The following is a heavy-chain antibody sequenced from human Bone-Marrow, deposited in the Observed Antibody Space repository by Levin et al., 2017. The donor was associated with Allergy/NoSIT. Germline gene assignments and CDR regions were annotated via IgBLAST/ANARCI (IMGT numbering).Heavy chain of an antibody. CDR2: ISSAGSNQ. J-gene: IGHJ6*04. Sequence: GESLKISCAASGFNFKNYGMHWVRLAPGKGLEWVATISSAGSNQYYADSVKGRFTISIDNSRTTLNLQMNTLRADDTGIYYRAIDRRSCVDDIFYPPKAVHHYYNAMDDGGEGTTVTASS. CDR3: AIDRRSCVDDIFYPPKAVHHYYNAMDD. D-gene: IGHD3-9*01. CDR1: GFNFKNYG. V-gene: IGHV3-30*03.